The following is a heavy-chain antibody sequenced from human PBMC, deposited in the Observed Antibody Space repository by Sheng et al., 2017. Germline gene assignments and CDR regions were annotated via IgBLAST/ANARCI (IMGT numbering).Heavy chain of an antibody. V-gene: IGHV4-39*07. CDR1: GDSISSSNYF. J-gene: IGHJ4*02. CDR3: ARSGSWLLLRLV. Sequence: QLQLQESGPRLVKPSETLSLTCTVSGDSISSSNYFWGWIRQPPGKGLEWIGSIYFRGNTYYNPSLKSRVTVSVDTSKNQFSLNLSSMTAADTAFYYCARSGSWLLLRLVWGQGILVTSPQ. D-gene: IGHD3-22*01. CDR2: IYFRGNT.